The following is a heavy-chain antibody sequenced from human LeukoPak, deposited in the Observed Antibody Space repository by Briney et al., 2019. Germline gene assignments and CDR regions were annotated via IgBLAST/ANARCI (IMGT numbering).Heavy chain of an antibody. D-gene: IGHD3-22*01. CDR1: GGSFSGYY. J-gene: IGHJ1*01. CDR2: ISGSGGST. CDR3: AKDQRGNYYGYFQL. V-gene: IGHV3-23*01. Sequence: ETLSLTCAVYGGSFSGYYWSWVRQAPGKGLEWVSAISGSGGSTYYADSVTGRFTVSRDNSKNTLFLQMNSLRAEDTAVYYCAKDQRGNYYGYFQLWGQGTLVTVSS.